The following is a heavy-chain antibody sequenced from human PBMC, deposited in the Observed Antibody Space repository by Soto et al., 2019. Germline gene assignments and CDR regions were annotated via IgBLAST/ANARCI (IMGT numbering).Heavy chain of an antibody. CDR3: ASEKTKFDY. CDR2: INPNSGGT. Sequence: QVQLVQSGAEVKKPGSSVKVSCKTSGYIFTDYYMHWVRQAPGQGLEWMGWINPNSGGTNYAQKFQGRVTMTTDTSISIAYLDLANLTFDDTAVYYCASEKTKFDYWGQGTLVTVSS. J-gene: IGHJ4*02. V-gene: IGHV1-2*02. CDR1: GYIFTDYY.